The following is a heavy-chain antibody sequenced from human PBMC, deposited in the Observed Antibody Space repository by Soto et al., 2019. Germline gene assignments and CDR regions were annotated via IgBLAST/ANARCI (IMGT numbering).Heavy chain of an antibody. CDR3: ARHGSTATPYYYFDY. D-gene: IGHD6-25*01. CDR1: GGYIKNYD. Sequence: SEPISVTCTVSGGYIKNYDWRCIRKHPGKEFEWIGYIYYSGSTTYSPSLKSRVTISVDTSKNQFSLKLTSVTAADTAVYFCARHGSTATPYYYFDYWGQGVLVTVSS. CDR2: IYYSGST. V-gene: IGHV4-59*08. J-gene: IGHJ4*02.